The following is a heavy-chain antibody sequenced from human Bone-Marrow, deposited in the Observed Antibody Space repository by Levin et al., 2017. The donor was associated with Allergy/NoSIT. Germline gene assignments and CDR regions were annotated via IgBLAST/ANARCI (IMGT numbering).Heavy chain of an antibody. CDR2: INPSEDTT. J-gene: IGHJ4*02. CDR3: GTSAFDY. V-gene: IGHV1-46*01. D-gene: IGHD3-10*01. CDR1: GFRLTSYY. Sequence: GESLKISCKASGFRLTSYYIHWVRQAPGQGLEWMGIINPSEDTTAYAQKFQGRVTVTMDTSTSTVYMELTSLSYEDTAMYFCGTSAFDYWGQGTLVTVSS.